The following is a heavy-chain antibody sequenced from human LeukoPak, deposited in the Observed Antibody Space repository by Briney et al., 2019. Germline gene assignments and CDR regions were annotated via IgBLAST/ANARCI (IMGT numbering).Heavy chain of an antibody. Sequence: PGGSLRLSCAASGFTFSDYYMSWIRQAPGKGLEWVSYISSSGSTIYYADSVKGRFTISRDNAKNSLYLQMNSLRAEDTAVYYCAREDFGGYSYGPDYYFDYWGQGTLVTVSS. CDR2: ISSSGSTI. V-gene: IGHV3-11*04. CDR3: AREDFGGYSYGPDYYFDY. D-gene: IGHD5-18*01. CDR1: GFTFSDYY. J-gene: IGHJ4*02.